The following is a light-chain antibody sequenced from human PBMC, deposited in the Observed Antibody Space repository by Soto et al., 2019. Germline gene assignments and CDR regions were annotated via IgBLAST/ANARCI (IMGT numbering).Light chain of an antibody. CDR2: GAS. Sequence: EIVLTHSPGTLSLSPWERAALSCRASQSVSSSYLAWYQQKPGQAPRLLIYGASSRATGIPDRFSGSGSGTDFTLTISRLEPEDFAVYYCQQYGSSHRITFGQGTRLEIK. V-gene: IGKV3-20*01. CDR3: QQYGSSHRIT. J-gene: IGKJ5*01. CDR1: QSVSSSY.